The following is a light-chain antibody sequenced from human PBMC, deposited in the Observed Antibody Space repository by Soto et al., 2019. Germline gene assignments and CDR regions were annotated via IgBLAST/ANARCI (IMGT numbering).Light chain of an antibody. CDR2: GAS. V-gene: IGKV1-27*01. CDR3: QKYNTAPLT. CDR1: LGISNY. Sequence: DIQMTQSPSSLSASVGDRVTITCRASLGISNYLAWYQQKPGKVPKLLIYGASTLQSGVPSRFSGSGFGTDFTLTISSLQPEDVATYYCQKYNTAPLTFGGGTKVEIK. J-gene: IGKJ4*01.